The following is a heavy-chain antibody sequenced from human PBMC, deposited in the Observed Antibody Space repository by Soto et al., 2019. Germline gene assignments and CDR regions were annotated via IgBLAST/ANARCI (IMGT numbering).Heavy chain of an antibody. Sequence: GGSLRLSCAASGFTFSSYAMHWVRQAPGKGLEWVAVISYDGSNKYYADSVKGRFTISRDNSKNMLYLQMNSLRAEDTAVYYCARGDSTDYYDSSGYYGYWGQGTLVTVSS. D-gene: IGHD3-22*01. CDR3: ARGDSTDYYDSSGYYGY. J-gene: IGHJ4*02. CDR2: ISYDGSNK. V-gene: IGHV3-30-3*01. CDR1: GFTFSSYA.